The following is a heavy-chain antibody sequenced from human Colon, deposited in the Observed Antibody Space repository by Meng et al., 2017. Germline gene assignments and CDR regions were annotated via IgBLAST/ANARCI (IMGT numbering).Heavy chain of an antibody. CDR3: VRHNGDSDFDY. Sequence: QVRMGQAGSELRKPGASVKVSCKASGYSFRTYAINWVRQAPGQGLQWMGWINMYTGDPSYVEGFAGRFVFSLDISVSTAYLQISSLKAEDTAVYFCVRHNGDSDFDYWGQGTLVTVSS. J-gene: IGHJ4*02. CDR2: INMYTGDP. CDR1: GYSFRTYA. V-gene: IGHV7-4-1*02. D-gene: IGHD2-21*02.